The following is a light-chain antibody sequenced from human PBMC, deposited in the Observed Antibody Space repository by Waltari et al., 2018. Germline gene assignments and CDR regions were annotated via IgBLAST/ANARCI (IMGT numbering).Light chain of an antibody. Sequence: TCRASDRTSRWLALYQQKPGTAPKLLIYQAYSLEDGVPSRFSVSGFETEFSLSISSLQPEDCTTYYCQQYNTYPWTFGQGTKVEIK. CDR2: QAY. CDR1: DRTSRW. V-gene: IGKV1-5*03. J-gene: IGKJ1*01. CDR3: QQYNTYPWT.